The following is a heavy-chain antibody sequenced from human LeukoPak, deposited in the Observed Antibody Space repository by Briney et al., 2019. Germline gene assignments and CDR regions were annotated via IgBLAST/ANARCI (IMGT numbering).Heavy chain of an antibody. V-gene: IGHV6-1*01. Sequence: SQTLSLTCAISGDSVSSDSAGWNWIRQSPSRGLEWLGRTYYRSKWYNDHAVSVKSRITINADTSKNQFSLQMNSVTPEDTAVYYCARGQSLDGFIGAFDIWGQGTMVTVSS. CDR1: GDSVSSDSAG. CDR2: TYYRSKWYN. CDR3: ARGQSLDGFIGAFDI. J-gene: IGHJ3*02. D-gene: IGHD3-10*01.